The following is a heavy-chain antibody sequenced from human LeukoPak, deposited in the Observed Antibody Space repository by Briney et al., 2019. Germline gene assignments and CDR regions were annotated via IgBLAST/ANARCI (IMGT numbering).Heavy chain of an antibody. CDR2: IYYSGST. V-gene: IGHV4-39*01. J-gene: IGHJ4*02. CDR1: GASISGYY. CDR3: ASYSSSWGAFDY. D-gene: IGHD6-6*01. Sequence: SETLSLTCTVSGASISGYYWGWIRQPPGKGLEWVGSIYYSGSTYYNPSLKSRVTISVDTSKNRFSLKLSSVTAADTAVYSCASYSSSWGAFDYWGQGTLVTVSS.